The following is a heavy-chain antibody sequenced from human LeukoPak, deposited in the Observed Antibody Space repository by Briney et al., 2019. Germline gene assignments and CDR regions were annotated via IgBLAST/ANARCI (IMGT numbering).Heavy chain of an antibody. CDR3: GRDTLVGYFSYYYMDV. V-gene: IGHV4-59*11. CDR2: ISNSGST. CDR1: GGSTSSHY. J-gene: IGHJ6*03. D-gene: IGHD2-15*01. Sequence: SETLSLTCTVSGGSTSSHYWTWIRQSPVKGLEWIGDISNSGSTSYNPSLKSRVTISIDTSKNQFSLKLSSVTATDTAVYYCGRDTLVGYFSYYYMDVWGKGTTVTVPS.